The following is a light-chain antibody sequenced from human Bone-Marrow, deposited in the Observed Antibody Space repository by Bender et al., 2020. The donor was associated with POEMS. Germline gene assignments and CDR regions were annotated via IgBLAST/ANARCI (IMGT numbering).Light chain of an antibody. V-gene: IGLV2-23*02. CDR2: DVF. Sequence: QSALTQPASVSGSPGQSITISCTGNTNDVGSYSLVSWYQQHPGKAPKLIIYDVFRLPSGVSNRFSGSKSGNTASLTISGLQAEDEADYFCCSYGSPTTYVFGTGTRVTVL. CDR1: TNDVGSYSL. J-gene: IGLJ1*01. CDR3: CSYGSPTTYV.